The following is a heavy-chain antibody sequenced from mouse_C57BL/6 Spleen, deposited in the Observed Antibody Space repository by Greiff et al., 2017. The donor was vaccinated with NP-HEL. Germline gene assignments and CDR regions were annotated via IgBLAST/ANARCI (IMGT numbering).Heavy chain of an antibody. Sequence: EVMLQQSGPELVKPGASVKISCKASGYTFTDYYMNWVKQSHGKSLEWIGDINPNNGGTSYNQKFKGKATLTVDKSSSTAYMELRSLTSEDSAVYYCAILIYDYDGGDYWGQGTTLTVSS. CDR1: GYTFTDYY. CDR3: AILIYDYDGGDY. V-gene: IGHV1-26*01. J-gene: IGHJ2*01. CDR2: INPNNGGT. D-gene: IGHD2-4*01.